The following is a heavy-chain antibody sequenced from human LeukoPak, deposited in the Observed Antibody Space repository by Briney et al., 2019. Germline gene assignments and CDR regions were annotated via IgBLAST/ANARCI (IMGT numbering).Heavy chain of an antibody. CDR3: AKKHGSSWYEFDY. V-gene: IGHV3-23*01. J-gene: IGHJ4*02. CDR1: GFTFSSYA. Sequence: GGSLRLSCAVSGFTFSSYAISCVRQAPGKGLEWVSTISGSGGSTYYADSVKGRFTISRDNSKNTLYLQMNSLRAEDTAVYYCAKKHGSSWYEFDYWGQGTLVTVSS. D-gene: IGHD6-13*01. CDR2: ISGSGGST.